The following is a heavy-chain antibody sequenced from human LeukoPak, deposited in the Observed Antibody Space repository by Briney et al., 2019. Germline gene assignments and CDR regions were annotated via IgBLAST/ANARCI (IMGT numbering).Heavy chain of an antibody. V-gene: IGHV3-74*01. CDR2: INGDGSST. D-gene: IGHD5-18*01. CDR1: GFTFISYW. Sequence: GGSLRLSCAASGFTFISYWMHWVRHAPGKGLVWVSRINGDGSSTDFADSVKGRFTISRDNAKNTLYLQMNSLRAEDTAVYYCARDAPGNTALDYWGQGTLVTVSS. CDR3: ARDAPGNTALDY. J-gene: IGHJ4*02.